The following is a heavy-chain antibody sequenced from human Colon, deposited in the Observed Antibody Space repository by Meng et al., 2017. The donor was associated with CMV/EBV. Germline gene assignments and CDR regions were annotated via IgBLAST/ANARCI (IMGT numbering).Heavy chain of an antibody. J-gene: IGHJ4*02. CDR3: ARRSYSTRDGYNLGDY. CDR1: GFRFTNYW. CDR2: IYPSDSDT. V-gene: IGHV5-51*01. Sequence: SGFRFTNYWIGWVRQMPGKGLEWIAIIYPSDSDTRYNPSFQGQVTISADKSINTAYLQWSSLKASDTAMYYCARRSYSTRDGYNLGDYWGQGTLVTVSS. D-gene: IGHD5-24*01.